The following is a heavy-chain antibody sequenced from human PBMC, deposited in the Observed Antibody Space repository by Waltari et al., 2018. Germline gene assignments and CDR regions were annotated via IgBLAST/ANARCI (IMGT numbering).Heavy chain of an antibody. J-gene: IGHJ5*02. D-gene: IGHD3-3*01. V-gene: IGHV4-34*01. Sequence: QVQLQQWGAGLLGPSETLSLTCAAYGASFSDYYLAWVRQPPGKGLEWIGQIRHPGSTNYNPSLKSRVTISIDTPRSQFSLRLSSVTAADTALYFCTRGGNYDFWSHRPFVDPWGQGTLVTVSS. CDR2: IRHPGST. CDR3: TRGGNYDFWSHRPFVDP. CDR1: GASFSDYY.